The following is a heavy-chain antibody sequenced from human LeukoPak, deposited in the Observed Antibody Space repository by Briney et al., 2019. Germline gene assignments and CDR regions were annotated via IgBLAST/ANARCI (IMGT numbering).Heavy chain of an antibody. Sequence: KTSETLSLTCTVPGGSISSHYWSWIRQPPGKGLEWIGYIYYSGSTNYNPSLKSRVTISVDTSKNQFSLKLSSVTAADTAVYYCARTYYDFWSGFPDLNWFDPWGQGTLVTVSS. D-gene: IGHD3-3*01. CDR2: IYYSGST. CDR1: GGSISSHY. CDR3: ARTYYDFWSGFPDLNWFDP. J-gene: IGHJ5*02. V-gene: IGHV4-59*11.